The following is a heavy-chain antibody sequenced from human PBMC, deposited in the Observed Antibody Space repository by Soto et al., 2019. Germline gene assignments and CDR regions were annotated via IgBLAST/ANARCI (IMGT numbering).Heavy chain of an antibody. D-gene: IGHD3-16*01. V-gene: IGHV4-38-2*02. J-gene: IGHJ4*02. CDR2: VHHTGKT. CDR1: GYSTSRGFY. Sequence: SETLSLTCAVSGYSTSRGFYWGLIRQPPGKGLEWIGNVHHTGKTDYTPSLKSRVTISLDTSKNHFSLKLTSVTATDTAVYYCARDRPSGSYGYWGQGTLVTVSS. CDR3: ARDRPSGSYGY.